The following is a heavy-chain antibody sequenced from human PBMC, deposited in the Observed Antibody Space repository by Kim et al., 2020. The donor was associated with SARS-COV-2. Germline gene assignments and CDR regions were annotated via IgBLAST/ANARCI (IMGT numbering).Heavy chain of an antibody. J-gene: IGHJ6*04. D-gene: IGHD3-10*01. CDR3: ARTSWLGIDYYYGMDV. V-gene: IGHV3-48*02. CDR1: GFTFSSYS. Sequence: GGSLRLSCAASGFTFSSYSMNWVRQAPGKGLEWVSYISSSSSTIYYADSVKGQFTISRDNAKKSLYLQMNSLRDEDKAVYYCARTSWLGIDYYYGMDVWGEGTTCTVSS. CDR2: ISSSSSTI.